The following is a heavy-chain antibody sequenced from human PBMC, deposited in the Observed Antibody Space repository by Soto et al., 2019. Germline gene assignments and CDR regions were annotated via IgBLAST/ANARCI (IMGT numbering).Heavy chain of an antibody. V-gene: IGHV1-69*02. CDR1: GGTLSSYT. D-gene: IGHD5-12*01. Sequence: QLQLVQSGAEVKKPGSSVKVSCKASGGTLSSYTISWARQAPGQGFEWMGRIIPILGIANYAQKFQGRVTITADKSTSTAYMELSSLRSEDTAVYYCASCLGGYDSRDWYFDLWGRGTLVTVSS. J-gene: IGHJ2*01. CDR3: ASCLGGYDSRDWYFDL. CDR2: IIPILGIA.